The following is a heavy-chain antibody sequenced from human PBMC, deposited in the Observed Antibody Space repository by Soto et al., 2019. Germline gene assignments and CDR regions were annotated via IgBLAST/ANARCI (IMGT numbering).Heavy chain of an antibody. V-gene: IGHV1-2*02. CDR3: ARHSGYDYVFDY. Sequence: ASVKVSCKASGYTFTGYYIHWVRQAPGQGLEWMGWINPNNGDTNFAQKFQGRVTLTRDTSTSTAHMELSSLTFDDTAVYYCARHSGYDYVFDYWGQGTLVPVSS. J-gene: IGHJ4*02. D-gene: IGHD5-12*01. CDR1: GYTFTGYY. CDR2: INPNNGDT.